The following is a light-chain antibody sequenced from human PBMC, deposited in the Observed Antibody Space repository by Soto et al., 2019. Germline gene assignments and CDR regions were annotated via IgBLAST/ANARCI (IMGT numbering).Light chain of an antibody. Sequence: QSALTQPPSASGSPGQSVTVSCTGTSSDVGRYNFVSWYQQHPGKAPKLMISEVTKRPSGVPDRFSGSKSGNTASLTVSGLQAEDEADYYCSSYACNNNWLFGGGTKVTVL. V-gene: IGLV2-8*01. CDR3: SSYACNNNWL. CDR1: SSDVGRYNF. J-gene: IGLJ3*02. CDR2: EVT.